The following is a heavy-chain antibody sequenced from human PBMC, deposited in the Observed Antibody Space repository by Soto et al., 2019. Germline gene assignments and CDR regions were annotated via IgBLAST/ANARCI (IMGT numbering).Heavy chain of an antibody. CDR3: ARGSVGWFFAL. J-gene: IGHJ2*01. Sequence: QVQLVQSGAEVKKPGASVKVSCKASGYTFTNYGINWVRQAPGQGLEWMGWISGYNGNTKYAQKLQDRVTMTTDTSTSTSYMELRSLRSDDTAVFFCARGSVGWFFALWGRGTLVTVSS. V-gene: IGHV1-18*01. CDR1: GYTFTNYG. CDR2: ISGYNGNT. D-gene: IGHD1-26*01.